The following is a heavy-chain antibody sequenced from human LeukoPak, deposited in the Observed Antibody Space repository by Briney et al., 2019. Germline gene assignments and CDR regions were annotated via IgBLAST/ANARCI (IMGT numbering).Heavy chain of an antibody. CDR3: ARGKYYDSSEFDP. D-gene: IGHD3-22*01. V-gene: IGHV4-59*01. CDR2: IYYSGST. J-gene: IGHJ5*02. CDR1: GGSISSYY. Sequence: SETLSLTCTVSGGSISSYYWSWIRQPSGKGLEWIGYIYYSGSTNYNPSLKSRVTISVDTSKNQFSLKLSSMTAADTAVYYCARGKYYDSSEFDPWSQGTLVTVSS.